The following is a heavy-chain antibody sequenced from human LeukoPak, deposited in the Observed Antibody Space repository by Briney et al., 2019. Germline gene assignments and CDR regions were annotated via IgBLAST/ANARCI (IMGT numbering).Heavy chain of an antibody. Sequence: SVKVSCKASGGTFSSYTISWVRQAPGQGLEWMGRIIPILGIANYAQKFQGRVTITADKSTSTAYMELSSLRSEDTAVYYCAGLGYYYDSSGEGYFDYWGQGTLVTVSS. J-gene: IGHJ4*02. CDR2: IIPILGIA. CDR3: AGLGYYYDSSGEGYFDY. D-gene: IGHD3-22*01. V-gene: IGHV1-69*02. CDR1: GGTFSSYT.